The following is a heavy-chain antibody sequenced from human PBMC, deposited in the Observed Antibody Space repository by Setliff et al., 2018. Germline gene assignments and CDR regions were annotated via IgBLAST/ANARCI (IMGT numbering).Heavy chain of an antibody. CDR3: ARESRFGYSGYDCAFDY. D-gene: IGHD5-12*01. V-gene: IGHV4-59*12. Sequence: PSETLSLTCTVSGGSISSYYWSWIRQPPGKGLEWIGYIYYSGSTNYNPSLKSRVTISVDASKNQFFLNLDSVTAADTALYYCARESRFGYSGYDCAFDYWGQGMLVTVSS. CDR2: IYYSGST. CDR1: GGSISSYY. J-gene: IGHJ4*02.